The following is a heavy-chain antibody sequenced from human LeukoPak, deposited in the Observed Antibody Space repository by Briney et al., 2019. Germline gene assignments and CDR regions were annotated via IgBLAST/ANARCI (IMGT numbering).Heavy chain of an antibody. V-gene: IGHV4-30-4*01. CDR1: GGSNSSGYYY. Sequence: SETLSLTRTFSGGSNSSGYYYWRWIRQPPGKGLEWIGYFYYSGSTYYNPSLKSRVTISVDTSKNQFSLKLSSVTAADTAVYYCARDGSHLPDYYDSSGSLHWGQGTLVTVSS. CDR3: ARDGSHLPDYYDSSGSLH. CDR2: FYYSGST. D-gene: IGHD3-22*01. J-gene: IGHJ4*02.